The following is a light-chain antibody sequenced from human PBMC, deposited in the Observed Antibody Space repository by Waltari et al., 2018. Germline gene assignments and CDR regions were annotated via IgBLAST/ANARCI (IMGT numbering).Light chain of an antibody. V-gene: IGKV4-1*01. CDR1: ESLLYNSNNKNY. J-gene: IGKJ5*01. CDR2: WAS. Sequence: DIVMTQSPDSLAVSLGERATINCKSSESLLYNSNNKNYLAWYQQKPGQPPKLLIYWASTRESGAPDRFSGSGSGADFTLTISSLEAEDVAVYYCQQYFRPPLTFGQGTRLEIK. CDR3: QQYFRPPLT.